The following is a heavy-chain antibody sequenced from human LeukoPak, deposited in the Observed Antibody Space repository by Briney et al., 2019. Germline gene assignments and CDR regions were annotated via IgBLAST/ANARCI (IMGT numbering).Heavy chain of an antibody. CDR1: GFTFRSFA. D-gene: IGHD1-26*01. CDR3: AREKQSGGTPFDY. V-gene: IGHV3-30*04. CDR2: VAHDEKTI. J-gene: IGHJ4*02. Sequence: PGRSLRLSCAASGFTFRSFAMHWVRQAPGKGLEWVAVVAHDEKTIFYADSLKGRFTVSRDNSKNTVYLQMNSLRDEDTAVYYCAREKQSGGTPFDYWGQGSLVTVSS.